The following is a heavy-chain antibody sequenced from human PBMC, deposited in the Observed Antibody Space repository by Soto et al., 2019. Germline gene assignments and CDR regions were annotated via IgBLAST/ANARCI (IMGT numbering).Heavy chain of an antibody. D-gene: IGHD6-6*01. Sequence: PGGSLRLSCAASGFTFSSYGMHWVRQAPGKGLEWVAVIWYDGSNKYYADSVKGRFTISRDNSKNTLYLQMNSLKSDDTAVYYCASRFIAARNYWGQGTLVTVSS. CDR1: GFTFSSYG. J-gene: IGHJ4*02. CDR3: ASRFIAARNY. CDR2: IWYDGSNK. V-gene: IGHV3-33*01.